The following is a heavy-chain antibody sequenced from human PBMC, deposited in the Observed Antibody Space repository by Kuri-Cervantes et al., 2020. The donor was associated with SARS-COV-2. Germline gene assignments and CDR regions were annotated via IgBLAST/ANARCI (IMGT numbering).Heavy chain of an antibody. J-gene: IGHJ4*02. CDR1: GGSFSGYY. D-gene: IGHD1-26*01. CDR2: IKHSGST. CDR3: AREGGVGATDY. Sequence: SETLSLTCAVYGGSFSGYYWSWIRQPPGKGLEWIGEIKHSGSTNYNPSLKSRVTISVDTSKNQFTLTLSSVTAADTAVYYCAREGGVGATDYWGRGTLVTVSS. V-gene: IGHV4-34*01.